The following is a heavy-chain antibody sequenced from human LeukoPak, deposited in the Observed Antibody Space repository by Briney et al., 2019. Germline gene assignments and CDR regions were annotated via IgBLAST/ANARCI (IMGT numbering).Heavy chain of an antibody. CDR1: GGSFSGYY. Sequence: SETLSLTCAVYGGSFSGYYWSWIRQPPGKGLEWIGELNHSGSTNYNPSLKSRVTISVDTSKNQFSLKLSSVTAADTAVYYCARGLSPSYDSSGYQHGNWFDPWGQGTLVTVSS. V-gene: IGHV4-34*01. D-gene: IGHD3-22*01. CDR3: ARGLSPSYDSSGYQHGNWFDP. CDR2: LNHSGST. J-gene: IGHJ5*02.